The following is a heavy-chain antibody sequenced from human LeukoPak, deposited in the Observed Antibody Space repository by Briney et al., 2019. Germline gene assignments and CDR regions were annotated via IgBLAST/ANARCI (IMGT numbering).Heavy chain of an antibody. CDR1: GGSISRNY. CDR3: ARVGDGDSSYYYYGMDV. V-gene: IGHV4-59*01. D-gene: IGHD4-17*01. J-gene: IGHJ6*02. CDR2: ISYSGGP. Sequence: LETLSLTCFVSGGSISRNYWTWIRQSPGEGLEWIGYISYSGGPNYNPSLKSRVTISVDTSKNQFSLRVNSVTDADTAVYYCARVGDGDSSYYYYGMDVWGQGTAVTVSS.